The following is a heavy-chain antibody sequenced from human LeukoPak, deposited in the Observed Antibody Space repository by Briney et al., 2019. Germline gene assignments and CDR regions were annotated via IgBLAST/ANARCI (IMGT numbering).Heavy chain of an antibody. CDR3: ARDDYGGFDY. J-gene: IGHJ4*02. D-gene: IGHD4-17*01. CDR1: GFTFSSYS. V-gene: IGHV3-21*01. CDR2: ISSSSSYL. Sequence: GGSLRLSCAASGFTFSSYSMNWVRQAPGKGLEWVSSISSSSSYLYYADSVKGRFTISRDNAKNSLYLQMNSLRAEDTAVYYCARDDYGGFDYWGQGTLVTVSS.